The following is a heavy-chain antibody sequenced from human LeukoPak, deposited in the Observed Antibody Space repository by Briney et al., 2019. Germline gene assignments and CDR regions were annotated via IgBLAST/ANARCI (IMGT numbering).Heavy chain of an antibody. Sequence: SETLSLTCAVYGGSFSGYYWSWIRQPPGKGLEWIEEINHSGSTNYNPSLKSRVTISVDTSKNQFSLKLSSVTAADTAVYYCARGFSSSWPSHYYYYGMDVWGQGTTVTVSS. CDR1: GGSFSGYY. CDR2: INHSGST. CDR3: ARGFSSSWPSHYYYYGMDV. D-gene: IGHD6-13*01. V-gene: IGHV4-34*01. J-gene: IGHJ6*02.